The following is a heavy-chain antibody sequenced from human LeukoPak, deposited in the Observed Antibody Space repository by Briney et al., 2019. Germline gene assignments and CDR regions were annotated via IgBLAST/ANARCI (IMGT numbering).Heavy chain of an antibody. CDR3: ASIAVAGTWVVDY. CDR1: GGTFSSYA. Sequence: GASVKVSCKASGGTFSSYAISWVRQAPGQGLEWMGGIIPIFGTANYAQKFQGRVTMTRDMSTSTVYMELSSLRSEDTAVYYCASIAVAGTWVVDYWGQGTLVTVSS. CDR2: IIPIFGTA. D-gene: IGHD6-19*01. J-gene: IGHJ4*02. V-gene: IGHV1-69*05.